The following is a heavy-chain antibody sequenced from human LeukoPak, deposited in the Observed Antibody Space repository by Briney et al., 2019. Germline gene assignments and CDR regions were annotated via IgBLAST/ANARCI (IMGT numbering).Heavy chain of an antibody. V-gene: IGHV4-59*01. CDR1: GGSISNYY. CDR3: ARAVVVVIATRDYYYMDV. CDR2: IYYSGST. Sequence: PSETLSLTCTVSGGSISNYYWSWIRQPPGKGLEWIGYIYYSGSTNYNPSLKSRVTISVDTSKNQFSLRLSSVTAADTAVYYCARAVVVVIATRDYYYMDVWGKGTTATVSS. D-gene: IGHD2-21*01. J-gene: IGHJ6*03.